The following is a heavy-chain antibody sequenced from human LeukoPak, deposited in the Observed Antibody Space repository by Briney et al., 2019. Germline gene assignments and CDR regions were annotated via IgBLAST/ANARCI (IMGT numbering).Heavy chain of an antibody. CDR3: ARHHDGGPKLRLDF. CDR1: GASVSNYY. Sequence: SETLSLTCRVSGASVSNYYWSWIRQSPGKGLEWIGFFHYSGSTNYNPSLNSRVTTSIDTSMNQLSLSLVSVTAADTAVYFCARHHDGGPKLRLDFWGLGVLVTVSS. V-gene: IGHV4-59*08. CDR2: FHYSGST. D-gene: IGHD2-15*01. J-gene: IGHJ4*02.